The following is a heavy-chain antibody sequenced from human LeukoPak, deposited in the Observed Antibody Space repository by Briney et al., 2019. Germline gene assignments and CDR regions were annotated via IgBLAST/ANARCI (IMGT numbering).Heavy chain of an antibody. CDR1: GGSISSSNYY. Sequence: SETLSLTCTVSGGSISSSNYYWGWIRQPPGKGLEWIGRIYTSGSTNYNPSLKSRVTMSVDTSKNQFSLKLSSVTAADTAVYYCAAARDYYYYMDVWGKGTTVTISS. V-gene: IGHV4-39*07. CDR3: AAARDYYYYMDV. D-gene: IGHD6-25*01. CDR2: IYTSGST. J-gene: IGHJ6*03.